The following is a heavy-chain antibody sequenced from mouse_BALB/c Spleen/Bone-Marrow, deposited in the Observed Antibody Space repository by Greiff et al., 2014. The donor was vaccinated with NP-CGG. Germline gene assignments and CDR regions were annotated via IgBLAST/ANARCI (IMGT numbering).Heavy chain of an antibody. CDR3: SRGMRYYFDY. Sequence: VQLKQSGAELVKPGASVKLSCTTSGFNIKDTYIHWVKRRPEQGLDWIGRIDPADDTTIYDPKFQDKATITTDTSSSMAYLQLGSLTSEDAAVYFCSRGMRYYFDYWGQGTTLTVSS. CDR2: IDPADDTT. CDR1: GFNIKDTY. J-gene: IGHJ2*01. V-gene: IGHV14-3*02. D-gene: IGHD1-1*01.